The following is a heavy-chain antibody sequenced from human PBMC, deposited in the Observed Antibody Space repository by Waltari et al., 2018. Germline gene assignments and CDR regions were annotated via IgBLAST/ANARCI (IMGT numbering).Heavy chain of an antibody. V-gene: IGHV1-69*02. CDR3: ARVLVPMVPVDTYYYYYGMDV. CDR1: GGTFSSYT. Sequence: QVQLVQSGAEVKKPGSSVKVSCKASGGTFSSYTISWVRQAPGQGLEWMGRVIPSLGIANYAQKFQGRVTITADKSTSTAYMELSSLRSEDTAVYYCARVLVPMVPVDTYYYYYGMDVWGQGTTVTVSS. J-gene: IGHJ6*02. D-gene: IGHD2-2*01. CDR2: VIPSLGIA.